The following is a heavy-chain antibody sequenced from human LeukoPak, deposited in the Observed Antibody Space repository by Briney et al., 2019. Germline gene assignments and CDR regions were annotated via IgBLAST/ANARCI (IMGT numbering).Heavy chain of an antibody. CDR3: ARARRITMVRGAISI. Sequence: GGSLRLSCAASGFTFSSYWMSWVRQAPGKGLEWVANIKQDGSEKYYVDSVKGRFTTSRDNAKNSLYLQMNSLRAEDTAVYYCARARRITMVRGAISIWGQGTMVTVSS. CDR2: IKQDGSEK. D-gene: IGHD3-10*01. V-gene: IGHV3-7*01. J-gene: IGHJ3*02. CDR1: GFTFSSYW.